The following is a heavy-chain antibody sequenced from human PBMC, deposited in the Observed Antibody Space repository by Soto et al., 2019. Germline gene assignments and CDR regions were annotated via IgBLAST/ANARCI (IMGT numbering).Heavy chain of an antibody. D-gene: IGHD3-10*01. CDR1: GGSISSGGYS. Sequence: ASETLSLTCAVSGGSISSGGYSWSWIRQPPGKGLEWIGYIYHSGSTYYNPSLMSRVTISVDRSKNRFSLKLSSVTAADTAVYYCARGDRGSGSYYPFDYWGQGPLVTVSS. V-gene: IGHV4-30-2*01. CDR2: IYHSGST. CDR3: ARGDRGSGSYYPFDY. J-gene: IGHJ4*02.